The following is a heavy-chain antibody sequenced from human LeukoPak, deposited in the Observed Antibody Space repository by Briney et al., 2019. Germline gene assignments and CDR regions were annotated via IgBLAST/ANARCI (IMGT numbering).Heavy chain of an antibody. CDR3: AKAHSSSWRIGTLGY. Sequence: GGSLRLSCAASGFSFTTYAMTWVRQAPGKGLSWVSAISGSGDSTYYADSVKGRFTISRDNSKNTLYLQMNSLRAEDTAVYYCAKAHSSSWRIGTLGYWGQGTLVTVSS. J-gene: IGHJ4*02. D-gene: IGHD6-13*01. V-gene: IGHV3-23*01. CDR2: ISGSGDST. CDR1: GFSFTTYA.